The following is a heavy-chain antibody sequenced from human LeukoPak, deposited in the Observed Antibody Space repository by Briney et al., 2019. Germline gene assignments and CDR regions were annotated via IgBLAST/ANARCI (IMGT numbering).Heavy chain of an antibody. CDR1: GFAFNNYA. V-gene: IGHV3-23*01. Sequence: PGGSLRLSCAASGFAFNNYAMTWVRQAPGKGLEWVSNINDNGGQRHYADSVKGRFTISRDNSKNTLFLQMDGLRAEDTAVYYCAKTQWKVGATDYFDYWGQGILVTVS. D-gene: IGHD1-26*01. CDR3: AKTQWKVGATDYFDY. J-gene: IGHJ4*02. CDR2: INDNGGQR.